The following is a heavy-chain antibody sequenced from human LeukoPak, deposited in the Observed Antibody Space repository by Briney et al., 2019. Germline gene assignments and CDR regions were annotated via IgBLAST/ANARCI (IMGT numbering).Heavy chain of an antibody. J-gene: IGHJ4*02. V-gene: IGHV4-59*02. CDR2: VYDSGST. Sequence: SETLSLTCTVSGGSVRSYYWTWIRQPPGRGLEWIGYVYDSGSTNYNPSLKSRVTISVGTSKNQFSLKLSSVTAADTAVYFCARGVAVAGVFDYWGQGTLVTVSS. CDR3: ARGVAVAGVFDY. CDR1: GGSVRSYY. D-gene: IGHD6-19*01.